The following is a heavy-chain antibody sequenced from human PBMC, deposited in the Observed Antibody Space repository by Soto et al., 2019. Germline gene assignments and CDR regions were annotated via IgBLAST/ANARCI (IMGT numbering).Heavy chain of an antibody. V-gene: IGHV4-4*02. CDR3: ARGVAATGYYYYYYGMDV. CDR1: GGSISSSNW. J-gene: IGHJ6*02. Sequence: SETLSLTCAVSGGSISSSNWWSWVRQPPGKGLEWIGEIYHSGSTNYNPSLKSRVTISVDKSKNQFSLRLSSVTVADTAVYYCARGVAATGYYYYYYGMDVWGQGTTVTVSS. D-gene: IGHD2-15*01. CDR2: IYHSGST.